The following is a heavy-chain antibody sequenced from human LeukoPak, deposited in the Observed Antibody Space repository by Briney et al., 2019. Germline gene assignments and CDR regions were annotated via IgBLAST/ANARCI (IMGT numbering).Heavy chain of an antibody. CDR2: IYWNDDK. D-gene: IGHD2-2*01. CDR1: GFSLSTSGVG. Sequence: SGPTLVNPTQTLTLTCTFSGFSLSTSGVGVGWIRQPPGKALEWLALIYWNDDKRYSPSLKSRLTITKDTSKNQVVLTMTNMDXXXTXXXXXXXXXXXXXPNPRQDIVVVPAALNWFDPWGQGTLVTVSS. CDR3: XXXXXXXXPNPRQDIVVVPAALNWFDP. V-gene: IGHV2-5*01. J-gene: IGHJ5*02.